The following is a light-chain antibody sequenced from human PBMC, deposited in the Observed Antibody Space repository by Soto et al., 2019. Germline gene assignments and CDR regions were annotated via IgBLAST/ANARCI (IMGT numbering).Light chain of an antibody. Sequence: QSALTQPPSASGSPGQSITISCTGTSGDVGTYDLVSWYQHHPGAAPKLMIYEATRRPSGISNRFSGSKSGNTASLTISGLQAEDEAAYYCCSFAGSNSWVFGGGTKLTVL. CDR3: CSFAGSNSWV. V-gene: IGLV2-23*01. CDR1: SGDVGTYDL. CDR2: EAT. J-gene: IGLJ3*02.